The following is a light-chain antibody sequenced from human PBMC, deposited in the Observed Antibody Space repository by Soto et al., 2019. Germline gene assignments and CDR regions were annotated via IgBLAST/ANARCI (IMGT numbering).Light chain of an antibody. V-gene: IGLV2-14*01. CDR1: SSDIRGYNY. Sequence: QSVLTQPASVSGSPGQSITISCTGGSSDIRGYNYVSWFQQHPGKAPKLMIYEVTNRPSGVSNRFSGSKSGSTASLTISGLQAEDEADYYCSSYTSSNTLVFGTGTKLTVL. J-gene: IGLJ1*01. CDR3: SSYTSSNTLV. CDR2: EVT.